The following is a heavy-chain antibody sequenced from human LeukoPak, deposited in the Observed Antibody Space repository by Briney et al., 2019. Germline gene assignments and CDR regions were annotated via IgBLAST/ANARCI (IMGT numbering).Heavy chain of an antibody. Sequence: GGSLRLSCAVSGFTIANHGMHWVRQAPGKGLEWVAMISHDGAAVYYGDSVKGRLTISRDNSNNTLYLQMNSLRVEDTAVYYRAKDWGSSGWYNWFDPWGRGTLVTVSS. V-gene: IGHV3-30*18. CDR1: GFTIANHG. CDR3: AKDWGSSGWYNWFDP. J-gene: IGHJ5*02. D-gene: IGHD6-19*01. CDR2: ISHDGAAV.